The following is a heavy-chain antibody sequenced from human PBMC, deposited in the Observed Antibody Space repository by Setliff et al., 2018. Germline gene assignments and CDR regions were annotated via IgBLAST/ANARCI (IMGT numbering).Heavy chain of an antibody. D-gene: IGHD2-8*02. V-gene: IGHV3-7*03. CDR1: GFTFSSYW. CDR2: IKQDGGEK. J-gene: IGHJ5*02. Sequence: PGGSLRLSCAASGFTFSSYWMSWVRQAPGKGLEWVANIKQDGGEKYYVGSVKGRFTISRDNANNLLYLHMSSLRAEDTAVYYCAREFSTGSSSWGQGTLVTVSS. CDR3: AREFSTGSSS.